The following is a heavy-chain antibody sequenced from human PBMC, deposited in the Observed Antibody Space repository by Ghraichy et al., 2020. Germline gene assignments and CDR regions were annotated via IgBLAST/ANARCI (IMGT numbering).Heavy chain of an antibody. J-gene: IGHJ6*02. Sequence: SETLSLTCTVSGGSSSTVDHYWSWVRQPPGRGRALIGYIYYRWNTYYTQSLKSRITISVDTSKNQFSLKLRSVTVADAAGYFCDRENVIWSGSHRGVDVWGQGTTVTVSS. CDR2: IYYRWNT. CDR1: GGSSSTVDHY. D-gene: IGHD3-3*01. CDR3: DRENVIWSGSHRGVDV. V-gene: IGHV4-30-4*01.